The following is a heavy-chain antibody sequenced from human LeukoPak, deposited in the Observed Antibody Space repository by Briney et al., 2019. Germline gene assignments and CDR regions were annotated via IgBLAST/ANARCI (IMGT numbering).Heavy chain of an antibody. CDR3: ASAHYYGSGTSDA. J-gene: IGHJ5*02. CDR1: GGTFSSYA. Sequence: SVKVSCKASGGTFSSYAISWVRQAPGQGLEWMGGIIPIFGTANYAQKFQGRVTITADESTSTAYMELSSLRSEDTAVYYCASAHYYGSGTSDAWGQGTLVTVSS. V-gene: IGHV1-69*13. D-gene: IGHD3-10*01. CDR2: IIPIFGTA.